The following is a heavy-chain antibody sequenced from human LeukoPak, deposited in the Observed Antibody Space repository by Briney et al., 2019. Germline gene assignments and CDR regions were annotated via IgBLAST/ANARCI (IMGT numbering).Heavy chain of an antibody. CDR1: GFTFSSYE. CDR2: ISSSGSTI. Sequence: GGSLRLSCAASGFTFSSYEMNWVRQAPGKGLEWVSYISSSGSTIYYADSVKGRFTISRDNAKNSLYLQMNSLRAEDTAVYYCARAPKQATSGFDYWGQGTLVTVS. V-gene: IGHV3-48*03. J-gene: IGHJ4*02. D-gene: IGHD1-26*01. CDR3: ARAPKQATSGFDY.